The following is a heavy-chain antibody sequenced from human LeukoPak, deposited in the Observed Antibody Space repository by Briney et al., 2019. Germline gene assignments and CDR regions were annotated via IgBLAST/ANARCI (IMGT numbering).Heavy chain of an antibody. CDR1: GYTFTGYY. V-gene: IGHV1-2*02. CDR2: INPNSGGT. CDR3: ARDYYYDSSGYQSGSYDY. J-gene: IGHJ4*02. D-gene: IGHD3-22*01. Sequence: ASVKVSCKASGYTFTGYYVHWVRQAPGQGLEWMGWINPNSGGTNYAQKFQGRVTMTRDTSISTAYMELSRLRSDDTAVYYCARDYYYDSSGYQSGSYDYWGQGTLVTVSS.